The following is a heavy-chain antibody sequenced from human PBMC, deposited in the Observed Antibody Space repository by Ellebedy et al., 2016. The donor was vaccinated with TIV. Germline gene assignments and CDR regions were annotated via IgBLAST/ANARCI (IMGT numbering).Heavy chain of an antibody. CDR3: ARADSGYDFVVDY. V-gene: IGHV1-2*02. CDR2: INPNSGGT. J-gene: IGHJ4*02. CDR1: GYTFTGYY. Sequence: AASVKVSCKASGYTFTGYYMHWVRQAPGQGLEWMGWINPNSGGTNYAQKFQGRVTMTTDTSTSTAYMELRSLRSDDTAVYYCARADSGYDFVVDYWGQGTLVTVSS. D-gene: IGHD5-12*01.